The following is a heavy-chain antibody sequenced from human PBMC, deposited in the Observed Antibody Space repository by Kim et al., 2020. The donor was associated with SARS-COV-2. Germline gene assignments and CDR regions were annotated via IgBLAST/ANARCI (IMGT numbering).Heavy chain of an antibody. D-gene: IGHD6-13*01. CDR1: GGSISSSSYY. CDR2: IYYSGST. Sequence: SETLSLTCTVSGGSISSSSYYWGWIRQPPGKGLEWIGSIYYSGSTYYNPSLKSRVTISVDTSKNQFSLKLSSVTAADTAVYYCARLGIAADFDYWGQGTLVTVSS. CDR3: ARLGIAADFDY. J-gene: IGHJ4*02. V-gene: IGHV4-39*01.